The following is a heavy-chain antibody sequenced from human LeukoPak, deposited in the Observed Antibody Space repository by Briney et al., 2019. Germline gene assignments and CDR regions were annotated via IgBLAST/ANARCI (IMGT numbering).Heavy chain of an antibody. V-gene: IGHV3-30*18. D-gene: IGHD1-26*01. CDR2: ISYDGSVK. CDR1: GFTFSDCG. CDR3: AKGRSFSGSVPIVDY. Sequence: PGGSLRLSCAASGFTFSDCGMHWVRQAPGKGLEWVAVISYDGSVKDYADSVRGRFTSSRDNYMNTLYLQMNSLRGEDTGLYYCAKGRSFSGSVPIVDYWGQGTLVTVSS. J-gene: IGHJ4*02.